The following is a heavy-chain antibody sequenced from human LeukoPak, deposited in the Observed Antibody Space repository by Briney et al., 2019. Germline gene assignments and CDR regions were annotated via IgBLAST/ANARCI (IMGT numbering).Heavy chain of an antibody. CDR1: GFIVSSNY. D-gene: IGHD4/OR15-4a*01. CDR3: ARRAGAYSHPYDY. Sequence: GGSLRLSCAASGFIVSSNYMTWVRQAPGKGLEWVSFIYSSVTHYSDSVKGRFTISRDNSKNTLFLQMNSLRAEDTAVYYCARRAGAYSHPYDYWGQGTLVTVSS. CDR2: IYSSVT. J-gene: IGHJ4*02. V-gene: IGHV3-53*01.